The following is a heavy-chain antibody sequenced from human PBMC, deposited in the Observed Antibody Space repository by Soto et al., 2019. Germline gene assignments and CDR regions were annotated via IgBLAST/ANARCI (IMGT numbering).Heavy chain of an antibody. CDR2: ISYEGSNT. J-gene: IGHJ6*02. Sequence: ESGGGVVQPGRSLRLSCVASVFTFGTYAIHWVRQAPGKGLQWVALISYEGSNTYYADSVKGRFTVSRDNSKSTLYLQMNSLRPEDTGVYYCARVTPGNNLYYFSGMDVWGQGTSVTVSS. CDR1: VFTFGTYA. V-gene: IGHV3-30-3*01. CDR3: ARVTPGNNLYYFSGMDV. D-gene: IGHD1-1*01.